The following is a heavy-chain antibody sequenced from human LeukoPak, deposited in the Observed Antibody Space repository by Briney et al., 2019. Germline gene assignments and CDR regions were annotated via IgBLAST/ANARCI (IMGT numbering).Heavy chain of an antibody. CDR1: GYRFISYW. V-gene: IGHV5-51*01. CDR3: ARSLTAAAGDY. CDR2: IYPADSDI. D-gene: IGHD6-25*01. J-gene: IGHJ4*02. Sequence: GESLKISCKGSGYRFISYWIGWVRQIPGKGLEWMAIIYPADSDIRYSPSLQGQVTISADKSISTAYLQWSSLKASDTAMYYCARSLTAAAGDYWGQGTLVTVSS.